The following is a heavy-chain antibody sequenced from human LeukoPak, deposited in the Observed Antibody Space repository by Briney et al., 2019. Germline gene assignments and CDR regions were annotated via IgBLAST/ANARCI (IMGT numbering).Heavy chain of an antibody. J-gene: IGHJ3*02. CDR2: IYSSGST. D-gene: IGHD5-24*01. Sequence: SETLSLTCTVSGGSISSYFWSWIRQPPGKGLEWIGYIYSSGSTTYNPSLRSRVTISVDTSRNQFSLKLTSVTAADSAAYYCVRHLKMPTSRVAAFDIWGQGTMVSVSS. CDR1: GGSISSYF. CDR3: VRHLKMPTSRVAAFDI. V-gene: IGHV4-59*08.